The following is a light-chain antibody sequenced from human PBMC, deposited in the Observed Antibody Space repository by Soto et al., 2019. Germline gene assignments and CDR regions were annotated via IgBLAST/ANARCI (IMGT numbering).Light chain of an antibody. Sequence: EIVMTQSPATLSVSPGERATLSCRASQSVSSNLAWYQQKPGQAPTLLIYGASTRATGISARFSGSGSGTEFTLTVNSLQSEDFAVYYCQQYNNWPLTFGGGTKVEIK. CDR1: QSVSSN. V-gene: IGKV3-15*01. J-gene: IGKJ4*01. CDR2: GAS. CDR3: QQYNNWPLT.